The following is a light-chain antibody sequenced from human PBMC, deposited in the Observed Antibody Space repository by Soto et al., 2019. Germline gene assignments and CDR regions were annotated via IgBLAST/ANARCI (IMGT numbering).Light chain of an antibody. CDR1: QHITNY. CDR3: QQYDSFPYT. J-gene: IGKJ2*01. Sequence: DIPMTQSPSSLSASVGDRVTITCRASQHITNYLNWFLQKPGKAPTLLIYDASKLETGVPSRFSGSGSGTDFTLTIHSLQPEDVGTFYCQQYDSFPYTFGQGTRLEMK. V-gene: IGKV1-33*01. CDR2: DAS.